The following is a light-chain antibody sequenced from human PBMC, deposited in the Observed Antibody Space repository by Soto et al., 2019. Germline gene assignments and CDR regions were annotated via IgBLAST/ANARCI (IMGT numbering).Light chain of an antibody. CDR3: LQAYKFPHT. J-gene: IGKJ3*01. CDR2: AAS. CDR1: QYISRW. V-gene: IGKV1D-12*01. Sequence: DIQMTQSPSSVSASVGDRVTITCRASQYISRWLAWYQQKPGEAPKLLITAASTLQSGVPSRFSGSGSGTDFTLTIISLQPEDFATYYCLQAYKFPHTFGPGTTVDIK.